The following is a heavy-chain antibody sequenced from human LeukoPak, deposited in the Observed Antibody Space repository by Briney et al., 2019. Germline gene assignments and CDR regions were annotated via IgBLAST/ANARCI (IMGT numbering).Heavy chain of an antibody. CDR3: AKDISVWSSGHYGGFDY. CDR1: GLTFDDYA. D-gene: IGHD3-22*01. J-gene: IGHJ4*02. CDR2: ISWNSGSI. V-gene: IGHV3-9*01. Sequence: GRSLRLSCAASGLTFDDYAMHWVRQAPGKGLEWVSGISWNSGSIGYADSVKGRFTISRDNAKNSLYLQMNSLRAEDTALYYCAKDISVWSSGHYGGFDYWGQGTLVTVSS.